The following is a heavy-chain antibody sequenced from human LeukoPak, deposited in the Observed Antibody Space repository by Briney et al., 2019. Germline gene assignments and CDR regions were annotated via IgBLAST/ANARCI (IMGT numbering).Heavy chain of an antibody. CDR2: IYYSGST. CDR1: GGSISSSSYY. Sequence: SETLSLTCTVSGGSISSSSYYWGWIRQPPGKGLEWIGSIYYSGSTYYNPSLKSRVTISVDTSKNQFSLKLSSVTAADTAVYYCARDRDDYVWGSYRYGGGPLDYWGLGTLVTVSS. J-gene: IGHJ4*02. CDR3: ARDRDDYVWGSYRYGGGPLDY. V-gene: IGHV4-39*07. D-gene: IGHD3-16*02.